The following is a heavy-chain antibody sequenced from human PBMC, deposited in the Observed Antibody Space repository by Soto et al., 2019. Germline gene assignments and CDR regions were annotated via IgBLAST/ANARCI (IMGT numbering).Heavy chain of an antibody. J-gene: IGHJ6*02. V-gene: IGHV3-15*07. D-gene: IGHD3-22*01. CDR3: TTADRDGYGMDV. CDR1: GFTFGNAW. Sequence: PGGSLRLSCAASGFTFGNAWMNWVRQAPGKGLEWVGRIKSKTAGGTTDYAAPVKGRFSISRDDSKNTLYLQMNSLKTEDTAVYYCTTADRDGYGMDVWGQGTTVTVSS. CDR2: IKSKTAGGTT.